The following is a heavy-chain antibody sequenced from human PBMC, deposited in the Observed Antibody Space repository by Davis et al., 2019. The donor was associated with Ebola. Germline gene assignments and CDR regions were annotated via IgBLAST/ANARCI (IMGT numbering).Heavy chain of an antibody. Sequence: GGSLRLSCAASGFTFASYWMTWVRQAPGKGLEWVANIKKDGSEKYYVDSVKGRFTISRDNPKNSLFLEMHSLRVEDTAVYYCARGGCSGACSSHYYYGMDVWGKGTTVTVSS. J-gene: IGHJ6*04. CDR1: GFTFASYW. CDR3: ARGGCSGACSSHYYYGMDV. D-gene: IGHD2-15*01. V-gene: IGHV3-7*01. CDR2: IKKDGSEK.